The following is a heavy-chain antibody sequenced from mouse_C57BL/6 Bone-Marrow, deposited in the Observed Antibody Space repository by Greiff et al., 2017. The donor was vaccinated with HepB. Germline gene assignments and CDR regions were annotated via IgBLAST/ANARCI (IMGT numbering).Heavy chain of an antibody. CDR3: VSGYYGNWDYAMDY. V-gene: IGHV10-3*01. CDR2: IRSKSSNYAT. J-gene: IGHJ4*01. D-gene: IGHD2-1*01. Sequence: EVQGVESGGGLVQPKGSLKLSCAASGFTFNTYAMHWVRQAPGKGLEWVARIRSKSSNYATYYADSVKDRFTISRDDSQSMLYLQMNNLKTEDTAMYYCVSGYYGNWDYAMDYWGQGTSVTVSS. CDR1: GFTFNTYA.